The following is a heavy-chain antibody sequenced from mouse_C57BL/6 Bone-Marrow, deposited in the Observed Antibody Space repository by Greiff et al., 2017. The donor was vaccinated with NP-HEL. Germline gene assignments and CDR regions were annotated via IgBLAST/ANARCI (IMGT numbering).Heavy chain of an antibody. D-gene: IGHD1-1*01. CDR2: IDPNSGGT. J-gene: IGHJ3*01. CDR1: GYTFTSYW. CDR3: ARLYFSGAY. Sequence: VQLKQPGAELVKPGASVKLSCKASGYTFTSYWMHWVKQRPGRGLEWIGRIDPNSGGTKYNEEFKSKATLTVDKPSSTAYMQLSSLTSEGSAVYYCARLYFSGAYWGQGTLVTVSA. V-gene: IGHV1-72*01.